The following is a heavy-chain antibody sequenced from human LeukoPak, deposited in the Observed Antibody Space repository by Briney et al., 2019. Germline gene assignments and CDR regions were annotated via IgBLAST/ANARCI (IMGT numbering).Heavy chain of an antibody. D-gene: IGHD3-3*01. J-gene: IGHJ6*03. CDR3: AQHPIWSGYWGYMDV. Sequence: SGPTLVHPTRTLTLTCTFSGFSLSTSGVGVGWIRQPPGKALEWLALIYWNDDKRYSPSLKSRLTITKDTSKNQVVLTMTNMDPVDTASYYCAQHPIWSGYWGYMDVWGKGTTVTVSS. CDR2: IYWNDDK. V-gene: IGHV2-5*01. CDR1: GFSLSTSGVG.